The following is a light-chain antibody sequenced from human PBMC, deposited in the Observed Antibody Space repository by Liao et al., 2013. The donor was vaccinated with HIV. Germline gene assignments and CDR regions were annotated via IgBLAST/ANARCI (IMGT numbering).Light chain of an antibody. CDR2: KDN. V-gene: IGLV3-25*03. J-gene: IGLJ2*01. CDR1: ALAKQF. Sequence: SYELTQPPSVSVSPGQTARITCSGDALAKQFAAWYQQRAGQAPVLLIYKDNERPSGIPERFSGSSSGTRVTLTISGVQAEDEADYYCQSADSSGTYVLFGGGTKMTVL. CDR3: QSADSSGTYVL.